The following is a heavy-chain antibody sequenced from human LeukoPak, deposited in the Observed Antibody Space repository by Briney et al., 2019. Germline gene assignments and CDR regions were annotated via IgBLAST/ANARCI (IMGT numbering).Heavy chain of an antibody. D-gene: IGHD6-6*01. Sequence: SETLSLTCTVSDGSISSYYWSWIRQPPGKGLEWIGYIYYSGSTNYNPSLKSRVTISVDTSKNQFSLKLSSVTAADTAVYYCARRNSSSSGANWFDPWGQGTLVTVSS. V-gene: IGHV4-59*01. CDR2: IYYSGST. J-gene: IGHJ5*02. CDR1: DGSISSYY. CDR3: ARRNSSSSGANWFDP.